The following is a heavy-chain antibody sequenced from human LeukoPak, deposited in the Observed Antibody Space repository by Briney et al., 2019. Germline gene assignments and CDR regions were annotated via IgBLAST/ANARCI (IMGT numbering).Heavy chain of an antibody. CDR1: GFTFNNYA. Sequence: GGSLRLSCAASGFTFNNYAMSWVRQAPAKGLEWVSDISASGGSTDYADSVKGRFTISRDNSKNTLHLQMNSLRAEDTAIYYCAKALSDFWLAQNEWGQGTLVTVS. J-gene: IGHJ4*02. V-gene: IGHV3-23*01. CDR2: ISASGGST. CDR3: AKALSDFWLAQNE. D-gene: IGHD3-3*01.